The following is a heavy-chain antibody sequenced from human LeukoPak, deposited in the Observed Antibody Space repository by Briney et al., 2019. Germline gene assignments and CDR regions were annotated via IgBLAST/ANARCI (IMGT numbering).Heavy chain of an antibody. CDR1: GGSFSDYY. CDR2: ISSSGSTI. V-gene: IGHV3-11*01. D-gene: IGHD1-20*01. CDR3: ASHRYNWNDGATDY. J-gene: IGHJ4*02. Sequence: LSLTCAVYGGSFSDYYMSWIRQAPGKGLEWVSYISSSGSTIYYADSVKGRFTISRDNAKNSLYLQMNSLRAEDTAVYYCASHRYNWNDGATDYWGQGTLVTVSS.